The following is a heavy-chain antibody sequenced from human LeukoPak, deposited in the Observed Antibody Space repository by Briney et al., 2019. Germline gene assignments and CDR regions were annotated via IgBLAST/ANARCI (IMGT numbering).Heavy chain of an antibody. V-gene: IGHV3-7*01. CDR3: AKDPGSAVAATNWFDP. J-gene: IGHJ5*02. CDR2: INQDGSEK. D-gene: IGHD2-15*01. CDR1: GFTFRHYW. Sequence: GGSLRLSCAASGFTFRHYWMTWVRQAPGKGLEWVANINQDGSEKHHVDSVEGRFTISRDNAENSLYLQMNSLRVEDAAVYYCAKDPGSAVAATNWFDPWGQGTLVTVSS.